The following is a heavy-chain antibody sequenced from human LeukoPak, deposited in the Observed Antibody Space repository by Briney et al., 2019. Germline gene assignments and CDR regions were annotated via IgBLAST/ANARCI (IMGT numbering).Heavy chain of an antibody. CDR3: ARELGYSGYDDDIPYYYYGMDV. D-gene: IGHD5-12*01. CDR2: MNPNSGNT. Sequence: ASVKVSCKASGYTFTSYDINWVRQATGQGLEWMGWMNPNSGNTGYAQKFQGRVTMTRNTSISTAYMELSSLRSEDTAVYYCARELGYSGYDDDIPYYYYGMDVWGQGTTVTVPS. CDR1: GYTFTSYD. J-gene: IGHJ6*02. V-gene: IGHV1-8*01.